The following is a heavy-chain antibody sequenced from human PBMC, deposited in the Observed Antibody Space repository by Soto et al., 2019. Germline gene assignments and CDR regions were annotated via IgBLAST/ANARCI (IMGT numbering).Heavy chain of an antibody. Sequence: EVQLVESGGALVQPGGSLRLSCTASGFSFDIYLMNWVRQAPGKGLEWVANIKQDGSAKNYVDSVKGRFTISRDNAKNSLYLQMNSLRAEDTAVYHCARENTGLGVRWGQGTLVTVSS. D-gene: IGHD2-8*01. CDR1: GFSFDIYL. V-gene: IGHV3-7*01. CDR3: ARENTGLGVR. CDR2: IKQDGSAK. J-gene: IGHJ4*02.